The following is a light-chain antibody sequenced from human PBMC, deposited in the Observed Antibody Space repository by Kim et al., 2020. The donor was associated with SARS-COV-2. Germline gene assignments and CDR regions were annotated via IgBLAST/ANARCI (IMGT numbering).Light chain of an antibody. Sequence: QSAPTQPASVSGSPGQSITISCTGTSSDVGAYNYVSWYQQHPGKAPKLMIFDVNQRPSGLSDRFSGSKSGNTASLTISGLQAEDEADYYCISYASTRSYVFGTGTKVTVL. CDR1: SSDVGAYNY. V-gene: IGLV2-14*01. CDR2: DVN. CDR3: ISYASTRSYV. J-gene: IGLJ1*01.